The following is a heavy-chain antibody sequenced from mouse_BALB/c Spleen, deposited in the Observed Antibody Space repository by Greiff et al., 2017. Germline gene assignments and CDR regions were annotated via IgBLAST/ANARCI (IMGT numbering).Heavy chain of an antibody. V-gene: IGHV1S137*01. CDR1: GYTFTAYA. D-gene: IGHD3-3*01. Sequence: VQLQQSGAELVRPGVSVKISCKGSGYTFTAYAMHWVKQSHAKSLEWIGVISTYYGDASYNQKFKGKATMNVDKSSSTAYMELARLTSEDSAIYYCARRREGRNYFDYWGQGTTLTVSS. CDR2: ISTYYGDA. CDR3: ARRREGRNYFDY. J-gene: IGHJ2*01.